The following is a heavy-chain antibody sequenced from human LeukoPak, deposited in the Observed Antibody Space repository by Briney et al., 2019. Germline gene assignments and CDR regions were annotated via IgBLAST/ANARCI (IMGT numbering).Heavy chain of an antibody. CDR1: GYTFTGYY. J-gene: IGHJ4*02. CDR2: INPNSGGT. Sequence: GASVKVSCKASGYTFTGYYMHWVRQAPGQGLEWMGRINPNSGGTNYAQKFQGRVTMTRDTSISTAYMELSRLGSDDTAVYYCARGDSSSFFLFDYWGQGTLVTVSS. V-gene: IGHV1-2*06. D-gene: IGHD6-13*01. CDR3: ARGDSSSFFLFDY.